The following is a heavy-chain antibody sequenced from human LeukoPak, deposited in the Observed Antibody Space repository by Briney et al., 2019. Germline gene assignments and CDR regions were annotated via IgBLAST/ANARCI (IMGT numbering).Heavy chain of an antibody. CDR2: ISPYNGDR. Sequence: ASVKVSCKASGYTFTNYAITWVRQAPGQGPEWMGWISPYNGDRRDALKFQDRVTMTTDTSTTTAYMELRSLRSDDTAVYYCARDIRDPLYYMDVWGKGATVTVSS. V-gene: IGHV1-18*04. D-gene: IGHD2-2*02. CDR1: GYTFTNYA. CDR3: ARDIRDPLYYMDV. J-gene: IGHJ6*03.